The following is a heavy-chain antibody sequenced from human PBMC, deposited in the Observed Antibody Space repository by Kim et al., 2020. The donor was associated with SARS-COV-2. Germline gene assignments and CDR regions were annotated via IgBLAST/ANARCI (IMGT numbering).Heavy chain of an antibody. CDR1: GGSFSGYY. V-gene: IGHV4-34*01. CDR2: INHSGST. J-gene: IGHJ3*02. CDR3: ARRGNLYSSGWSDI. Sequence: SETLSLTCAVYGGSFSGYYWSWIRQPPGKGLEWIGEINHSGSTNYNPSLKSRVTISVDTSKNQFSLKLSSVTAADTAVYYCARRGNLYSSGWSDIWGQGTMVTVSS. D-gene: IGHD6-19*01.